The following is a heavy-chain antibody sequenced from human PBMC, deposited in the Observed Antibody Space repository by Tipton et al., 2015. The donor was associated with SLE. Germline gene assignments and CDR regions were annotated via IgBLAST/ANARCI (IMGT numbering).Heavy chain of an antibody. CDR3: AREAYYDFWSGYSPRVWYFDL. Sequence: TLSLTCTVSGYSISSGGYYWSWIRQRPGKGLEWIGYIYYSGSTYYNPSLKSRVTISVDTSKNQFSLKLSSVTAADTAVYYCAREAYYDFWSGYSPRVWYFDLWGRGTLVTVSS. J-gene: IGHJ2*01. CDR2: IYYSGST. CDR1: GYSISSGGYY. V-gene: IGHV4-31*03. D-gene: IGHD3-3*01.